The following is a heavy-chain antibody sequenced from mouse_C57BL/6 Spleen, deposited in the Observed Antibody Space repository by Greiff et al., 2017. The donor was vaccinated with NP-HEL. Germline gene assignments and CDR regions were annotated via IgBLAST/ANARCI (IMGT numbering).Heavy chain of an antibody. J-gene: IGHJ3*01. Sequence: VQLQQPGAELVRPGASVKLSCTASGFNIKDYYMHWVKQRPEQGLEWIGRIDPEDGDTEYAPKFQGKATMTADTSSNTAYLQLSSLTSEDTAVYYCTSTYYYGSSLAWFAYWGQGTLVTVSA. V-gene: IGHV14-1*01. CDR2: IDPEDGDT. D-gene: IGHD1-1*01. CDR1: GFNIKDYY. CDR3: TSTYYYGSSLAWFAY.